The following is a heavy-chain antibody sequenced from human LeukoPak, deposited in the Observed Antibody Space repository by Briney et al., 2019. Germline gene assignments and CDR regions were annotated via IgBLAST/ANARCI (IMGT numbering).Heavy chain of an antibody. CDR3: ARGPRYCSSTRCYSVEGDY. V-gene: IGHV1-18*01. CDR1: RYTFTSYG. CDR2: ISAYNGNT. Sequence: ASVNVSCTASRYTFTSYGISWVRQAPGHGLEWMGWISAYNGNTNYAQKLQGRVTMTTDTSTSTAYMELRSLRSDDTAVYYCARGPRYCSSTRCYSVEGDYWGQGTLVTVSS. J-gene: IGHJ4*02. D-gene: IGHD2-2*01.